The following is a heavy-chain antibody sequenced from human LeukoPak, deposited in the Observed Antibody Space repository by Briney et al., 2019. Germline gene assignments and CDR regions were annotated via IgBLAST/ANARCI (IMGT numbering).Heavy chain of an antibody. D-gene: IGHD6-19*01. J-gene: IGHJ4*02. CDR2: IKSKTDGGTT. CDR1: GFTFSNAW. CDR3: TTRTLSMAVAGMDYFDY. Sequence: GGSLRLSCAASGFTFSNAWMSWVRQAPGKGLEWVGRIKSKTDGGTTDYAAPVKGRFTISRDDSKNTLYLQMNSLKTEDTAVYYCTTRTLSMAVAGMDYFDYWGQETLVTVSS. V-gene: IGHV3-15*01.